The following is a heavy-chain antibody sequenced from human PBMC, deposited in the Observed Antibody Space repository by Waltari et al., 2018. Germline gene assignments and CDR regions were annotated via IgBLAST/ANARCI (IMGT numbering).Heavy chain of an antibody. CDR1: GYTFTSYY. CDR3: AREIRYSSSSGEYNWFDP. D-gene: IGHD6-6*01. V-gene: IGHV1-46*03. J-gene: IGHJ5*02. CDR2: INPSGGST. Sequence: QVQLVQSGAEVKKPGASVKVSRKASGYTFTSYYMHWVRQAAGQGLEWRGIINPSGGSTSYAQKFQGRVTMTMDTATSTVGMELSSLRSEDSAVYYCAREIRYSSSSGEYNWFDPWGQGTLLTVSS.